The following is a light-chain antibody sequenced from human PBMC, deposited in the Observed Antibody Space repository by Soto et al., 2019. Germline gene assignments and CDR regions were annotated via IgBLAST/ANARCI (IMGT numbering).Light chain of an antibody. CDR1: QSLNNY. J-gene: IGKJ5*01. CDR2: DAS. Sequence: DIQMTQSPSTLSASVGDRVTITCRASQSLNNYLAWYQQKPGKAPKLLIYDASTLERGVPSRFSGTGSGTESTLTISSLQPDDFATYYCQQYYRSSITFGQGTRLENK. V-gene: IGKV1-5*01. CDR3: QQYYRSSIT.